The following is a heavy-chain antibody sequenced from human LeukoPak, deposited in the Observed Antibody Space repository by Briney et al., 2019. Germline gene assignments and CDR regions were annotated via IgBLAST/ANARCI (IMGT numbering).Heavy chain of an antibody. V-gene: IGHV3-21*06. CDR2: IGPTGSDR. CDR1: GLTFSTSC. J-gene: IGHJ4*02. Sequence: GGSLRLSCTASGLTFSTSCFNWVRQAPGKGLEWVASIGPTGSDRYHADSIKGRFTISRDNANNFLYLQMNSLRAEDTAVYYCATETNGRHYDYWGQGTLLTVSS. CDR3: ATETNGRHYDY. D-gene: IGHD1-14*01.